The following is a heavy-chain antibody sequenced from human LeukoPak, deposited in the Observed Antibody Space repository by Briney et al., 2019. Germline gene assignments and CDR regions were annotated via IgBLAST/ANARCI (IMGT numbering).Heavy chain of an antibody. D-gene: IGHD3-22*01. CDR3: AKDLYYYDSSGYQY. Sequence: GGSLRLSCAASGFTFSSYAMSWVRQAPGKGLEWVSAISGSGGSTYYADSVKGRFTISRDNFKNTLYLQMNSLRAEDTAVYYCAKDLYYYDSSGYQYWGQGTLVTVSS. CDR2: ISGSGGST. J-gene: IGHJ4*02. CDR1: GFTFSSYA. V-gene: IGHV3-23*01.